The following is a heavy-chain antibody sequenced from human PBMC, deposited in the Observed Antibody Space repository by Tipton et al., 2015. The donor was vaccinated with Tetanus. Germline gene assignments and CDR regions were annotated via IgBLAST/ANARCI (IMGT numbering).Heavy chain of an antibody. V-gene: IGHV1-18*01. Sequence: QSGAEVKKPGSSVTVSCKVSGGTFSNYAITWVRQAPGQGLEWMGWISAYNGNTNYAQKLQGRVTMTTDTSTSTAYMELRSLRSDDTAVYYCARDSTGRFDPWGQGTLVTVSS. CDR2: ISAYNGNT. CDR1: GGTFSNYA. CDR3: ARDSTGRFDP. J-gene: IGHJ5*02. D-gene: IGHD2-2*01.